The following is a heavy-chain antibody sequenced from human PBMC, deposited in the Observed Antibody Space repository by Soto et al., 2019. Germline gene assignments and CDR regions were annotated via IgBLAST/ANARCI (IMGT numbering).Heavy chain of an antibody. CDR1: GFTFSNYW. CDR2: INGDGRTT. D-gene: IGHD6-19*01. CDR3: AKGTVAGAEIDY. J-gene: IGHJ4*02. Sequence: GGSLRLSCAASGFTFSNYWMHWVRQAPGKGLEWVSRINGDGRTTIYADSVKGRFTISRDNAKNSLYLQMNSLRAEDTAVYYCAKGTVAGAEIDYWGQGTLVTVSS. V-gene: IGHV3-74*01.